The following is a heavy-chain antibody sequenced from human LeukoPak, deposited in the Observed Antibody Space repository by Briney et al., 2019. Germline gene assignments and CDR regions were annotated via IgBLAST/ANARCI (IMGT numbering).Heavy chain of an antibody. V-gene: IGHV3-30*04. J-gene: IGHJ4*02. CDR3: ARESGASRGYSYGH. CDR2: IKSDGSNK. D-gene: IGHD5-18*01. CDR1: GFTFSSFA. Sequence: GGSLRLSCAASGFTFSSFAMHWVRQAPGKGLEWVAIIKSDGSNKHYGDSVKGRFTISRDNSKNTVYLQVNSLRVEDTALYYCARESGASRGYSYGHWGRGTLVTVSS.